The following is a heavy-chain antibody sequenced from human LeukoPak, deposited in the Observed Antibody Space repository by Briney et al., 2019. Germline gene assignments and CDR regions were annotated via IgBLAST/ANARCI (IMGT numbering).Heavy chain of an antibody. V-gene: IGHV1-2*02. D-gene: IGHD4-17*01. J-gene: IGHJ6*02. CDR1: GYTFTGYY. Sequence: ASVKVSCKASGYTFTGYYMHWVRQAPGQGLEWMGWINPNSGGTNYAQRFQGRVTMTRDTSISTAYMELNRLRSDDTAVYYCARDRDYGEGYYYYYYGMDVWGQGTTVTVSS. CDR3: ARDRDYGEGYYYYYYGMDV. CDR2: INPNSGGT.